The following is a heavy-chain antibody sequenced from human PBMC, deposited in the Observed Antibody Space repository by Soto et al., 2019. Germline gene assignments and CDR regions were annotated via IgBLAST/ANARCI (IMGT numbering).Heavy chain of an antibody. V-gene: IGHV1-18*01. CDR1: GYTFTSYG. Sequence: ASVKVSCKASGYTFTSYGISWVRQAPGQGLEWMGWISAYNGNTNYAQKLQGRVTMTTDTSTSTAYMELRSLRSDDTAVYYCARDRKQLANYYYYYMDVWGQGTTVTVSS. J-gene: IGHJ6*02. CDR3: ARDRKQLANYYYYYMDV. CDR2: ISAYNGNT. D-gene: IGHD6-6*01.